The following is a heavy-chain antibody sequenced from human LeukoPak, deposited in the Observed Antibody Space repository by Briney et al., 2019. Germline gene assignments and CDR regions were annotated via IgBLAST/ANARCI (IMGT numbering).Heavy chain of an antibody. Sequence: ASVKVSCKASGYTFTGYHIHWVRQAPGQGLEWMGWINPNSGGTNYAQKFQGRVTMTRDTSISTAYMELSRLRSDDTAVYYCARVSGRYFGVVISQLDIWGQGTMVTVSS. CDR2: INPNSGGT. D-gene: IGHD3-3*01. J-gene: IGHJ3*02. V-gene: IGHV1-2*02. CDR3: ARVSGRYFGVVISQLDI. CDR1: GYTFTGYH.